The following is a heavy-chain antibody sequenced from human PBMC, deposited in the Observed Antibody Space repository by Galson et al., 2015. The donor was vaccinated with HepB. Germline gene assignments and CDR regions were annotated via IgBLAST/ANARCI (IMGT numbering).Heavy chain of an antibody. J-gene: IGHJ5*02. V-gene: IGHV3-7*03. CDR1: GFTFSSYW. CDR3: ARDPPLRFLEWSSNYNWFDP. Sequence: SLRLSCAASGFTFSSYWMSWVRQAPGKGLEWVANIKQDGSEKYYVDSVKGRFTISRDNAKNSLYLQMNSLRAEDTAVYYCARDPPLRFLEWSSNYNWFDPWGQGTLVTVSS. D-gene: IGHD3-3*01. CDR2: IKQDGSEK.